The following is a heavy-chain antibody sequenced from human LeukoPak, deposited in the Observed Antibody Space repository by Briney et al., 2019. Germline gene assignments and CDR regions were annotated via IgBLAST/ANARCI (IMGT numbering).Heavy chain of an antibody. D-gene: IGHD3-10*01. Sequence: GGSLRLSCAASGFTFSSHSMNWVRQGPGKGPEWVSYISSSGSTKYYADSVKGRFTISRDNAKKSLYLQMNSLRAEDTAVYYCARGWGEGGQGTLVTVSS. CDR3: ARGWGE. CDR1: GFTFSSHS. J-gene: IGHJ4*02. CDR2: ISSSGSTK. V-gene: IGHV3-48*04.